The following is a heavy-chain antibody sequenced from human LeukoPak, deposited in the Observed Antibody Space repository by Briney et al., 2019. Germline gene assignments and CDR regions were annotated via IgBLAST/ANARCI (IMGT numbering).Heavy chain of an antibody. CDR1: GFTSSSYW. Sequence: GGSLRLSCAASGFTSSSYWMSWVRQAPGKGLEWVANIKQDGSEKYYVDSVKGRFTISRDNAKNSLYLQMHSLRAEDTAVYYCARDRGSSGWYEFDYWGQGSLVTV. CDR3: ARDRGSSGWYEFDY. V-gene: IGHV3-7*01. CDR2: IKQDGSEK. D-gene: IGHD6-19*01. J-gene: IGHJ4*02.